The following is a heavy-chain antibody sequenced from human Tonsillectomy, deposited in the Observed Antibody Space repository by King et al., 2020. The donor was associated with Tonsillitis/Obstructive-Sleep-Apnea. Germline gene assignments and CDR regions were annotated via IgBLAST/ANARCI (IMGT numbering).Heavy chain of an antibody. D-gene: IGHD3-22*01. Sequence: QLQESGPGLVKPSETLSLTCTVSGGSISSYYWSWIRQPPGKGLEWIGYIYYSGSTNYNPYLKSRVTISVDTSKNQFSLKLSSVTAADTAVYYCARLFLDSSGSGFDYWGQGTLVTVSS. V-gene: IGHV4-59*01. CDR1: GGSISSYY. CDR2: IYYSGST. J-gene: IGHJ4*02. CDR3: ARLFLDSSGSGFDY.